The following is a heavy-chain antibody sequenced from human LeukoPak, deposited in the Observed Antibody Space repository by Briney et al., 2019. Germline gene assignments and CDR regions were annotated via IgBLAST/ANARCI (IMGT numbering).Heavy chain of an antibody. V-gene: IGHV3-21*01. D-gene: IGHD5-12*01. Sequence: GGSLRLSCAASGFTFSSYSMNWVRQAPGKGLEWVSSISSSSSYIYYADSVKGRFTISRDNAKNSLYLQMNSLRAEDTAVYYCAREGYSGYDYLYYFDYWGQGTLVTVSS. J-gene: IGHJ4*02. CDR1: GFTFSSYS. CDR3: AREGYSGYDYLYYFDY. CDR2: ISSSSSYI.